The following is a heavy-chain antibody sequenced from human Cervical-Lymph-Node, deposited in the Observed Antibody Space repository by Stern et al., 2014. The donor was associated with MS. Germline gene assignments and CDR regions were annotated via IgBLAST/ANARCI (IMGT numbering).Heavy chain of an antibody. Sequence: QVQLQESGPGLVKPSETLSLPCTVSGGSISSSRSYWGWIRQSPGKGLEWIGSINYGGSTYYNPSLKSRVTVSVETSKNQFSLRLSSVTAADTAVYYCARHSSSWSKPNYFDYWGQGTLVTVSS. V-gene: IGHV4-39*01. CDR1: GGSISSSRSY. J-gene: IGHJ4*02. D-gene: IGHD6-13*01. CDR3: ARHSSSWSKPNYFDY. CDR2: INYGGST.